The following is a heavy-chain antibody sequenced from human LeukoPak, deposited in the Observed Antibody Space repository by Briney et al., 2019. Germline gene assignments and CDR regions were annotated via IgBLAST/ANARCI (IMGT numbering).Heavy chain of an antibody. J-gene: IGHJ4*02. D-gene: IGHD6-13*01. V-gene: IGHV1-69*05. CDR2: IIPIFGTA. CDR1: GGTFSSYA. Sequence: SVKVSCKASGGTFSSYAISWVRQAPGQGLERMGRIIPIFGTANYAQKFQGRVTITTDESTSTAYMELSSLRSEDTAVYYCAIRLFIAAAGTVDYWGQGTLVTVSS. CDR3: AIRLFIAAAGTVDY.